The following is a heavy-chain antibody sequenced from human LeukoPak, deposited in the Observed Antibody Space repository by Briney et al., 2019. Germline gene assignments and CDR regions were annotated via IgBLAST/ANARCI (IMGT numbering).Heavy chain of an antibody. CDR2: IYYSGST. J-gene: IGHJ4*02. CDR1: GGSISSYY. D-gene: IGHD3-9*01. Sequence: SETLSLTCTVSGGSISSYYWSWNRQHPGKGLEWIGYIYYSGSTYYNPSLKSRVTISVDTSKNQFSLKLSSVTAADTAVYYCARVRYFDWLSHDYWGQGTLVTVSS. CDR3: ARVRYFDWLSHDY. V-gene: IGHV4-59*06.